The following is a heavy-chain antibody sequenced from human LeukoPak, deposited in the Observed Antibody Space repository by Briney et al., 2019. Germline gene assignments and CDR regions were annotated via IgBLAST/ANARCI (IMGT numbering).Heavy chain of an antibody. CDR2: IKEDGSEK. Sequence: GGSLRLSCAASGFTFSSYWMSWVRQAPGKGLEWVGQIKEDGSEKYSVDSVTGRFTISRDNAKNSLYLQMNSLRAEDTAVYYCARDTSGTVFDYWGQGTLVTVSS. CDR3: ARDTSGTVFDY. D-gene: IGHD1-1*01. J-gene: IGHJ4*02. CDR1: GFTFSSYW. V-gene: IGHV3-7*04.